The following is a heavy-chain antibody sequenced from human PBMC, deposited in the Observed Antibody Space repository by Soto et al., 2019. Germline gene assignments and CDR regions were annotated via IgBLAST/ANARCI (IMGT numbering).Heavy chain of an antibody. J-gene: IGHJ4*02. Sequence: VGSLRLSCTPSSGFWMRWVRLAPGKGLDRMDNINADVSETYYVESVKGRFTISRDNAKNSLYLQMTSLRVDATAVYSCARWHYSNPLGGLGTLGAVSS. CDR2: INADVSET. D-gene: IGHD4-4*01. V-gene: IGHV3-7*01. CDR3: ARWHYSNPL. CDR1: SGFW.